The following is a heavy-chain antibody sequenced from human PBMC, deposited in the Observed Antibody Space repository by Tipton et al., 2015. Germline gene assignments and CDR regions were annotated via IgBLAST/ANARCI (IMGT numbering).Heavy chain of an antibody. Sequence: QSGAEVKKPGSSVKVSCRASGGSFSSFPISWVRQAPGQGLEWMGGLIPLSATPNYAQSFQARVTISADESRNTVYMELSNLRSDDTAVYFCARDSATYGRRNWFDRWGQGTLVTVSS. CDR3: ARDSATYGRRNWFDR. V-gene: IGHV1-69*01. CDR2: LIPLSATP. J-gene: IGHJ5*02. CDR1: GGSFSSFP. D-gene: IGHD1-26*01.